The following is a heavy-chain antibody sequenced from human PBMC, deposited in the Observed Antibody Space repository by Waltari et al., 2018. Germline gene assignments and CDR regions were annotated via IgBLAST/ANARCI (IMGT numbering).Heavy chain of an antibody. J-gene: IGHJ4*02. CDR1: GGTFSSYA. CDR2: ITPIFGTA. Sequence: QVQLVQSGAEVKKPGSSVKVSCKASGGTFSSYAISWVRQAPGQGLEWMGGITPIFGTANYGQKMQDRVTITTDESTSTAYMELSSLRSEDTAVYYCASGTYYCGSGSPHFDYWGQGTLVTVSS. V-gene: IGHV1-69*05. D-gene: IGHD3-10*01. CDR3: ASGTYYCGSGSPHFDY.